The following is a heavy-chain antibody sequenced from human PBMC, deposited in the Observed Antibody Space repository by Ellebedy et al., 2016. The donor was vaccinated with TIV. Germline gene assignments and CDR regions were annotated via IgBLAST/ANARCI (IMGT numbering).Heavy chain of an antibody. Sequence: ASVKVSCKASGYTFTSYGISWVRQAPGQGLEWMGWISAYSCNTNYAQKLQGRVTLTTDTSTSTAYMELRSLRSDDTAVYYCARDARYYYDISGYLYWGQGTLVTVSS. CDR2: ISAYSCNT. D-gene: IGHD3-22*01. J-gene: IGHJ4*02. CDR1: GYTFTSYG. V-gene: IGHV1-18*01. CDR3: ARDARYYYDISGYLY.